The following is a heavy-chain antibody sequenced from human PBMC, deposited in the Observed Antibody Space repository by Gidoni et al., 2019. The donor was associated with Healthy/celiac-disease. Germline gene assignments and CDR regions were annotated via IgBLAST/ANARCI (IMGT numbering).Heavy chain of an antibody. CDR1: GYTLPGVS. CDR2: FDPEDGET. CDR3: ATDHSYYDFWSGYQNWFDP. V-gene: IGHV1-24*01. J-gene: IGHJ5*02. D-gene: IGHD3-3*01. Sequence: QVQLVQSGAEVKKPGASVKVPCQVSGYTLPGVSSHWVRQAPGKGLEWMGGFDPEDGETIYAQKFQGRVTMTEDTSTDTAYMELSSLRSEDTAVYYCATDHSYYDFWSGYQNWFDPWGQGTLVTVSS.